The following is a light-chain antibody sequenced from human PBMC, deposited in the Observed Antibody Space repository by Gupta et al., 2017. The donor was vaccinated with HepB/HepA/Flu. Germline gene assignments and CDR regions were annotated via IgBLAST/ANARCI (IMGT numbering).Light chain of an antibody. CDR3: QQYKDWPLT. V-gene: IGKV3-15*01. J-gene: IGKJ4*01. CDR2: GAS. CDR1: QSISGS. Sequence: EIVMTQSPATLSVSPGERATLSCRASQSISGSLAWYQQKPGQAPRLLIYGASTGATDVPARFSGSGSGTEYTLTISSLQSEDFAIYYCQQYKDWPLTFGGGTKVEIK.